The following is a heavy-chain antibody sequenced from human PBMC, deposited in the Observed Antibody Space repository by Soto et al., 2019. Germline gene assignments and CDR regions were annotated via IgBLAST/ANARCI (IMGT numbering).Heavy chain of an antibody. Sequence: QVQLQQWGAGLLKPSETLSLTCAVYGGSFRGYYWSWIRQPPGKGLEWIGEINHSGSTNYNPSLMSPVTISVDPSKTQFSLTLSSVNAADTAVYYCARELGSAPGIAAAGTLRYNWCDPWGQGTLVTVSS. J-gene: IGHJ5*02. CDR1: GGSFRGYY. V-gene: IGHV4-34*01. CDR2: INHSGST. D-gene: IGHD6-13*01. CDR3: ARELGSAPGIAAAGTLRYNWCDP.